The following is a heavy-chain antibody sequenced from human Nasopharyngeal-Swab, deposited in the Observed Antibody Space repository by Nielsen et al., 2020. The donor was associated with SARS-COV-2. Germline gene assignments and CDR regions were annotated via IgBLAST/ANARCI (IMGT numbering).Heavy chain of an antibody. D-gene: IGHD3-22*01. CDR1: GFTFSSYE. CDR3: ARDYYDSSGPDFDY. Sequence: GGSLRLSCAASGFTFSSYEMNWVRKAPGKGLEWVSYISSSGSTIYYADSVKGRFTISRDNAKNSLYLQMNSLRAEDTAVYYCARDYYDSSGPDFDYWGQGTLVTVSS. V-gene: IGHV3-48*03. CDR2: ISSSGSTI. J-gene: IGHJ4*02.